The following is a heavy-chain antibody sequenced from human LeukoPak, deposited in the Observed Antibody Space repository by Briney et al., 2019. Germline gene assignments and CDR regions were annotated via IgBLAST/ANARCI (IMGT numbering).Heavy chain of an antibody. CDR2: FNPDSGGT. Sequence: ASVKVSFTASGYTFTGYYMHWVRQAPGQGLEWMGWFNPDSGGTHYAQKFQGRVTMTRDTSISTAYMELNRLRSDDTAVYYCARQLQLLDYWGQGTLVTVSS. CDR3: ARQLQLLDY. J-gene: IGHJ4*02. D-gene: IGHD6-13*01. CDR1: GYTFTGYY. V-gene: IGHV1-2*02.